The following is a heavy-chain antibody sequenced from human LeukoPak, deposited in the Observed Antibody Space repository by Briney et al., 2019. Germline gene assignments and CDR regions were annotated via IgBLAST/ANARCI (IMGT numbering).Heavy chain of an antibody. Sequence: PGGSLRLSCAASGFTFSSYAMHWVRQAPGKGLEWVAVISYDGSNKYYADSVKGRFTISRDNSKNTLYLQMNSLRAEDTAVYYCARGSGEWLFMTAYWGQGTLVTVSS. J-gene: IGHJ4*02. CDR3: ARGSGEWLFMTAY. CDR2: ISYDGSNK. V-gene: IGHV3-30-3*01. CDR1: GFTFSSYA. D-gene: IGHD3-3*01.